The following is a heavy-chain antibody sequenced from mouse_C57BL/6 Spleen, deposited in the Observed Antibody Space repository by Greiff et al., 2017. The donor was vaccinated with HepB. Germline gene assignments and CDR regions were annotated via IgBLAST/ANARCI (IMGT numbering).Heavy chain of an antibody. V-gene: IGHV1-42*01. D-gene: IGHD3-3*01. J-gene: IGHJ2*01. CDR2: INPSTGGT. Sequence: EVQLQQSGPELVKPGASVKISCKASGYSFTGYYMNWVKQSPEKSLEWIGEINPSTGGTTYNQKFKAKATLTVDTSSSTAYMQLKSLTSEDSAVYYCARGTLSWDYFDYWGQGTTLTVSS. CDR3: ARGTLSWDYFDY. CDR1: GYSFTGYY.